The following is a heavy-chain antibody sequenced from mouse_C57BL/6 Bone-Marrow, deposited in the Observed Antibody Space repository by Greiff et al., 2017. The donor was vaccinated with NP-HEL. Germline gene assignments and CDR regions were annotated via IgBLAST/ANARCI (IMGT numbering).Heavy chain of an antibody. CDR3: TTSYSNFR. V-gene: IGHV14-4*01. CDR2: IDPENGDT. Sequence: VQLQQSGAELVRPGASVKLSCTASGFNIKDDYMHWVKQRPEQGLEWIGWIDPENGDTEYASKFQGKATITADTSSNTAYLQLSSLTSEDTAVYYCTTSYSNFRWGQGTTLTVSS. D-gene: IGHD2-5*01. J-gene: IGHJ2*01. CDR1: GFNIKDDY.